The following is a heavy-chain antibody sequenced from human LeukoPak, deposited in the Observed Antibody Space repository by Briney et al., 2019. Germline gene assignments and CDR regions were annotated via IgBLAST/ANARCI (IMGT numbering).Heavy chain of an antibody. V-gene: IGHV1-69*05. D-gene: IGHD3-10*01. Sequence: GSSVKVSCKASGGTFTSYAISWVRQAPGQGLEWMGRIIPIFGTANYAQKFQGRVTITTYESTSTAYMELSRMRSEDTAVYYCAREPYGSGSQTVDYWGQGTLVTVSS. CDR2: IIPIFGTA. CDR3: AREPYGSGSQTVDY. CDR1: GGTFTSYA. J-gene: IGHJ4*02.